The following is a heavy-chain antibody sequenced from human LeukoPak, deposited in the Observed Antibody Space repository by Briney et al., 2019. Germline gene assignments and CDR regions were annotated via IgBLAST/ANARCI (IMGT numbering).Heavy chain of an antibody. V-gene: IGHV1-46*01. CDR3: ARGVCSGGSCYFDY. CDR1: GYTFTGYY. Sequence: ASVKVSCKASGYTFTGYYMHWVRQAPGQGLEWMGIINPSGGNTNYAQKLQGRVTMTTDASTSTAYMELRSLRSDDTAVYYCARGVCSGGSCYFDYWGQGTLVTVSS. CDR2: INPSGGNT. D-gene: IGHD2-15*01. J-gene: IGHJ4*02.